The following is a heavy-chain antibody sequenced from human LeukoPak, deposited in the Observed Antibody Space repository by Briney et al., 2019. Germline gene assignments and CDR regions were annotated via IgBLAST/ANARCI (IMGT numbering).Heavy chain of an antibody. V-gene: IGHV1-69*13. J-gene: IGHJ5*02. Sequence: GASVKVSCKASGGTFSSYAISWVRQAPGQGLEWMGGIIPIFGTANYAQKFQGRVTITADESTSTAYMELSSLRSEDTAVYYCARELFDSSGAESGWFDPWGQGTLVTVSS. CDR2: IIPIFGTA. CDR3: ARELFDSSGAESGWFDP. D-gene: IGHD3-22*01. CDR1: GGTFSSYA.